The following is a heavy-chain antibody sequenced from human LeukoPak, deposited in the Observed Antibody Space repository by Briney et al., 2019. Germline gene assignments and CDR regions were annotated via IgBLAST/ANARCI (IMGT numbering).Heavy chain of an antibody. D-gene: IGHD2-21*02. V-gene: IGHV4-59*01. CDR2: IYYSGST. CDR3: ARDTGSIVVVTAIPFDY. J-gene: IGHJ4*02. CDR1: GGSISSYY. Sequence: PSETLSLTCTVSGGSISSYYWSWIRQPPGKGLEWIGSIYYSGSTNYNPSLKSRVTISVDTSKNQFSLKLSSVTAADTAVYYCARDTGSIVVVTAIPFDYWGQGTLVTVSS.